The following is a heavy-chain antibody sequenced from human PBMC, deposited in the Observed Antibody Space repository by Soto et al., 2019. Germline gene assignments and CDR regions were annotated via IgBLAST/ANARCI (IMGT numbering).Heavy chain of an antibody. CDR3: ARGNHRWLQLWYFDL. V-gene: IGHV1-69*05. CDR2: IIPIFGTV. Sequence: QVQLVQSGAEVKKPGSSVKVSCKASGGTFSNYPISWVRQAPGQGLEWMGGIIPIFGTVNYAQKFQGRVTXTTGXSXGTAYMALSSLRSEDTAVYYCARGNHRWLQLWYFDLWGRGTLVTVSS. D-gene: IGHD5-12*01. CDR1: GGTFSNYP. J-gene: IGHJ2*01.